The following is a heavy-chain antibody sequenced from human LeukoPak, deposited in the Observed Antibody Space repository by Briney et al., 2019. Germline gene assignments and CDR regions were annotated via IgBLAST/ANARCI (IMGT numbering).Heavy chain of an antibody. J-gene: IGHJ3*01. CDR3: ARPSAYSPDGFDV. D-gene: IGHD1-26*01. CDR1: GFTFSSFS. CDR2: ISSSFNYL. Sequence: GGSLRLSCAASGFTFSSFSMNWVRQAPGKGLEWVSSISSSFNYLYYTDSVKGRFTISRDNAKNSLYLQMNSLRAEDTAVYYCARPSAYSPDGFDVWGQGTMVTISS. V-gene: IGHV3-21*01.